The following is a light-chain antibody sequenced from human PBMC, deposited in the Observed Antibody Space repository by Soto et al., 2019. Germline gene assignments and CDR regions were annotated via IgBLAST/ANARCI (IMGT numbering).Light chain of an antibody. CDR3: HSYNSIPRT. Sequence: DIQMTQSPSTLSASVGDRVTITCRASQSISSWLAWYQQKPGKAPKLLIYDASSLESGVPSRFSGSGSGTEFTLTISSLQPDDFATYYCHSYNSIPRTFGQGTTVEIK. V-gene: IGKV1-5*01. J-gene: IGKJ1*01. CDR1: QSISSW. CDR2: DAS.